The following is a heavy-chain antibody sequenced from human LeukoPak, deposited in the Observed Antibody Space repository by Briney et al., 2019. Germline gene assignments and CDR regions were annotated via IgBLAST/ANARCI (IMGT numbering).Heavy chain of an antibody. J-gene: IGHJ3*02. CDR3: AKDIAGFWSGNDAFDI. CDR1: GFTVSSNY. Sequence: PGGSLRLSCAASGFTVSSNYMSWVRQAPGKGLEWVSVIYSGGSTYYADSVKGRFTISRDNSKNTLYLQMSGLRAEDTAVYYCAKDIAGFWSGNDAFDIWGQGTMVTVSS. CDR2: IYSGGST. V-gene: IGHV3-66*01. D-gene: IGHD3-3*01.